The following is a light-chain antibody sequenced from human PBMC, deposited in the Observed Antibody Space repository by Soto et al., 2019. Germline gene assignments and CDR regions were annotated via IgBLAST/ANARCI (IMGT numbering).Light chain of an antibody. J-gene: IGKJ1*01. CDR3: QQYYTTPQT. V-gene: IGKV4-1*01. CDR1: QSILYRSSNESC. Sequence: IVMTQSPDSLSVSLGERATIHCKSRQSILYRSSNESCLNWFQQKPGQPPKLLIYWASTRESGVPDRFSGSESGTDFTLTISSLQAEDVAVYYCQQYYTTPQTFGQGTKVDIK. CDR2: WAS.